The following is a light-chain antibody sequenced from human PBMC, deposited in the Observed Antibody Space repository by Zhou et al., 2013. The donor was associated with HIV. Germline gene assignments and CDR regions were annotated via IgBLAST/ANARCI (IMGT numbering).Light chain of an antibody. J-gene: IGKJ2*01. CDR2: KAS. V-gene: IGKV1-5*03. CDR1: QSISSW. CDR3: QQYNSYSTT. Sequence: IRVTQSPSSLSASTGDRVTITCRASQSISSWLAWYQQKPGKAPKLLIYKASSLESGVPSRFSGSGSGTEFTLTISSLQPDDFATYYCQQYNSYSTTLVQGTEAGGSN.